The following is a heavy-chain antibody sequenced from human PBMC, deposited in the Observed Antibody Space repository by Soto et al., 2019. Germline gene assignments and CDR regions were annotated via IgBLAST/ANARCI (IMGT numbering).Heavy chain of an antibody. CDR1: GYTFTGYY. D-gene: IGHD6-19*01. CDR2: INPNSGGT. V-gene: IGHV1-2*04. J-gene: IGHJ3*02. Sequence: QVQLVQSGAEVKKPGASVKVSCKASGYTFTGYYMHWVRQAPGQGLEWMGWINPNSGGTNYAQKFQGWVTMTSDTSISTSYMELSRLRSDDTAVYYCAREGIAVAGNAFDIWGQGTMVTVSS. CDR3: AREGIAVAGNAFDI.